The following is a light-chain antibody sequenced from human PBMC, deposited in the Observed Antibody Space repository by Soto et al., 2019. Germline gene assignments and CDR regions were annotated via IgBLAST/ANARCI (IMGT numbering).Light chain of an antibody. V-gene: IGLV4-69*01. Sequence: QLVLTQSPSASASLGASVKLTCTLSSGHSSYVIAWHQQQPEKGPRYLMKLNSDGSHYKGDGIPDRFSGSSAGAQRYLIISSLQPEDEADYYCQTWDTGVWVFGGGTKLTVL. CDR2: LNSDGSH. J-gene: IGLJ3*02. CDR3: QTWDTGVWV. CDR1: SGHSSYV.